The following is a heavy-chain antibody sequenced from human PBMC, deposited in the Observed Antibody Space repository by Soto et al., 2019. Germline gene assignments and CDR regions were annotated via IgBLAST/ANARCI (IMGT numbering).Heavy chain of an antibody. CDR2: ISGSGGST. J-gene: IGHJ4*02. D-gene: IGHD2-2*01. V-gene: IGHV3-23*01. CDR3: ARLIVVLPAPFDY. CDR1: GFTFSRNA. Sequence: GGSLRLSCAASGFTFSRNAMSWVRQAPGKGLEWVSAISGSGGSTDYADSVKGRFTISRDNSKNTLYLQMNSLRAEDTAVYYCARLIVVLPAPFDYWGQGTLVTVSS.